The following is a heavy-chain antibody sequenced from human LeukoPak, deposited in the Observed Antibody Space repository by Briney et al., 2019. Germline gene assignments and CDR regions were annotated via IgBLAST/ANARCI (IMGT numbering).Heavy chain of an antibody. V-gene: IGHV4-59*12. CDR3: ARAGLRYSSGLPAYFDY. Sequence: KPSETLSLTCTVSGGSISSYYWSWIRQPPGKGLEWIGYIYYSGSTNYNPSLKSRVTISVDTSKNQFSLKLSSVTAADTAVYYCARAGLRYSSGLPAYFDYWGQGTLVTVSS. CDR1: GGSISSYY. D-gene: IGHD6-19*01. CDR2: IYYSGST. J-gene: IGHJ4*02.